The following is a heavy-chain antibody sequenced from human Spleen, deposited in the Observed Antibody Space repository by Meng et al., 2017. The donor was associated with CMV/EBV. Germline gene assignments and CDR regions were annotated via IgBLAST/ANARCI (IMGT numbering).Heavy chain of an antibody. CDR1: GYTFVGHY. D-gene: IGHD2-2*03. V-gene: IGHV1-2*06. Sequence: GQLVQSGSGANKPRASVKVSCKPSGYTFVGHYIQWVRQAPGQGLEWMGRINPKSAGTDYVEKFQGRVTMTRDTSNTIVYMELSRLTADDTAVYYCTRTWIDSFTPDFDYWGQGSLVTVSS. CDR3: TRTWIDSFTPDFDY. J-gene: IGHJ4*02. CDR2: INPKSAGT.